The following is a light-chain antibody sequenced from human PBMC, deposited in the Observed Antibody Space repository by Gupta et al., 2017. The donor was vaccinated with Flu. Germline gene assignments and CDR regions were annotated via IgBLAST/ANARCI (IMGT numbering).Light chain of an antibody. Sequence: ISCTRISGNIVNNVVQLYPQRPCSSPTTVIYEDNKRPSGVPDRFSGSIDSSSNSASLTISGLKTEEEADYYCQSDDPSDSWVVFGGGTKLTVL. CDR1: SGNIVNNV. CDR2: EDN. V-gene: IGLV6-57*01. J-gene: IGLJ2*01. CDR3: QSDDPSDSWVV.